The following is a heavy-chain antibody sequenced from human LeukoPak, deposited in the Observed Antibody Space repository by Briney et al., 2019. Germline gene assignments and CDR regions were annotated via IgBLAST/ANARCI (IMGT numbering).Heavy chain of an antibody. Sequence: GASVKVSCKVSGYTLTELSMHWVRQAPGKGLEWMGGFDPEDGETIYAQKFQGRVTMTEDTSTDTAYMELSSLRSEETAVYYCATDISIAAAGTAFDYWGQGTLVTVSS. CDR2: FDPEDGET. D-gene: IGHD6-13*01. J-gene: IGHJ4*02. V-gene: IGHV1-24*01. CDR3: ATDISIAAAGTAFDY. CDR1: GYTLTELS.